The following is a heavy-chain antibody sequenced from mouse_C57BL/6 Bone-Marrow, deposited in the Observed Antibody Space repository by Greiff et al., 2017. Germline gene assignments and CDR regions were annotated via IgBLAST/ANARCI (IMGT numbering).Heavy chain of an antibody. Sequence: QVQLQQPGAELVKPGASVKMSCKASGYTFTSYWITWVKQRPGQGLEWIGDIYPGSGSTNYNEKFKSKATLTVDTSSSTAYMQLSSLTSEDSAVYYCARSLQGWEGSNDYWGQGTTLTVSS. CDR1: GYTFTSYW. V-gene: IGHV1-55*01. CDR2: IYPGSGST. J-gene: IGHJ2*01. CDR3: ARSLQGWEGSNDY. D-gene: IGHD1-1*01.